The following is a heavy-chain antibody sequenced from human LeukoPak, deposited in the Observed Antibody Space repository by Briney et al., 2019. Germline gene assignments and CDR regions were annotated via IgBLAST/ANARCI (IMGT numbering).Heavy chain of an antibody. CDR3: ARAGAATVDNWFDP. V-gene: IGHV4-30-2*01. Sequence: PSETLSLTCAVSGGSTSSGGYSWSWIRQPPGKGLEWIGYIYHSGSTYYNPSLKSRVTISVDRSKNQFSLKLSSVTAADTAVYYCARAGAATVDNWFDPWGQGTLVTVSS. CDR1: GGSTSSGGYS. J-gene: IGHJ5*02. D-gene: IGHD2-15*01. CDR2: IYHSGST.